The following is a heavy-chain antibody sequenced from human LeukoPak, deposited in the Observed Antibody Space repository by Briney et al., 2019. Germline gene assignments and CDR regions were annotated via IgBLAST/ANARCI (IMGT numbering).Heavy chain of an antibody. CDR3: ARGIEWYYYDSSGYNDY. V-gene: IGHV3-11*01. Sequence: GGSLRLSCAASGFTFSDYYMSWIRQAPGEGLEWVSYISSSGSTIYYADSVKGRFTISRDNAKNSLYLQMNSLRAEDTAVYYCARGIEWYYYDSSGYNDYWGQGTLVTVSS. J-gene: IGHJ4*02. D-gene: IGHD3-22*01. CDR2: ISSSGSTI. CDR1: GFTFSDYY.